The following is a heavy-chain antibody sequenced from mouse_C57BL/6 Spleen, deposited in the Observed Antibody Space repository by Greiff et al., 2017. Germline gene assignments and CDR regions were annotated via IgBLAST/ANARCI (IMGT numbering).Heavy chain of an antibody. Sequence: QVQLQQSGPELVKPGASVKISCKASGYAFSRSWMNWVKQRPGKGLEWIGRIYPGDGDTNYNGKFKGKATLTADKSSSTAYMQLSSLTSEDSAVYFCARDGYYGDFDYWGQGTTLTVSS. CDR3: ARDGYYGDFDY. V-gene: IGHV1-82*01. CDR2: IYPGDGDT. CDR1: GYAFSRSW. D-gene: IGHD2-3*01. J-gene: IGHJ2*01.